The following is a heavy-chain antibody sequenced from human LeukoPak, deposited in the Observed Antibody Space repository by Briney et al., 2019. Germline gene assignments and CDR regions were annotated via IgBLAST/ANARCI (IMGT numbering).Heavy chain of an antibody. CDR2: IIPIFGTA. D-gene: IGHD3-10*01. V-gene: IGHV1-69*06. CDR1: GGTFSSYA. Sequence: SVEVSCKASGGTFSSYAISWVRQAPGQGLEWMGGIIPIFGTANYAQKFQGRVTITADKSTSTAYMELSSLRSEDTAVYYCARGVIGELGDWFDPWGQGTLVTVSS. J-gene: IGHJ5*02. CDR3: ARGVIGELGDWFDP.